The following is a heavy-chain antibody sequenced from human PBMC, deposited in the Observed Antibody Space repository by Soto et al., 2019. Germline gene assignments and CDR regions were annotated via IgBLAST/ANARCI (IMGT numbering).Heavy chain of an antibody. CDR1: GYTFTSYY. CDR2: IEPSGGSK. D-gene: IGHD4-17*01. Sequence: ASVKVSCKASGYTFTSYYMHWVRQAPGQGLEWMGVIEPSGGSKSYTQKFQDRITMTRDTSTSTVYMELSSLRSEDTAVYYCARSTMTFYYFDFWGQGTLVTVSS. V-gene: IGHV1-46*01. J-gene: IGHJ4*02. CDR3: ARSTMTFYYFDF.